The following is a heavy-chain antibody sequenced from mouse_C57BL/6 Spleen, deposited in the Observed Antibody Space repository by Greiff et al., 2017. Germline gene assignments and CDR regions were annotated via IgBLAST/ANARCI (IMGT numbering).Heavy chain of an antibody. CDR2: INPNNGGT. CDR1: GYTFTDYY. D-gene: IGHD1-1*01. V-gene: IGHV1-26*01. Sequence: EVQLQQSGPELVKPGASVKISCKASGYTFTDYYMNWVKQSHGKSLEWIGDINPNNGGTIYNQKFKGKATLTVDKSSSTAYMELRSLTSEDSAVDYCARRHYCGRSSRYFDVWGTGTTVTVSS. J-gene: IGHJ1*03. CDR3: ARRHYCGRSSRYFDV.